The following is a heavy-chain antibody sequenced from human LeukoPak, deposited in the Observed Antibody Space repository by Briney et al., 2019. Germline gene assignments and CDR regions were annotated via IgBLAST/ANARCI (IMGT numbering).Heavy chain of an antibody. Sequence: PSETLSLTCTVSGGSISGHHWTWIRRPPGKGLEWIGYMYYSGTSTDYNPSLKSRVTISVDTSKNQFSLKLSSVTAADTAVYYCARSAGAGSYAWFDPWGQGTQVTVSS. CDR3: ARSAGAGSYAWFDP. J-gene: IGHJ5*02. V-gene: IGHV4-59*08. CDR1: GGSISGHH. CDR2: MYYSGTST. D-gene: IGHD3-10*01.